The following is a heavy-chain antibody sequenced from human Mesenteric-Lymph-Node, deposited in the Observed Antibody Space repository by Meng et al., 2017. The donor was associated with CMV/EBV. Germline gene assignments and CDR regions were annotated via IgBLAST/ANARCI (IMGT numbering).Heavy chain of an antibody. Sequence: ASVKVSCKASGYTFTSYGISWVRQAPGQGLEWMGWISANTGNTNYAQKVQGRVTMTTDTSTSTAYMELRSLRSEDTAVYYCAREDLRGTGKYSFDTWGQGTLVTVSS. CDR3: AREDLRGTGKYSFDT. CDR1: GYTFTSYG. V-gene: IGHV1-18*01. CDR2: ISANTGNT. D-gene: IGHD2-15*01. J-gene: IGHJ5*02.